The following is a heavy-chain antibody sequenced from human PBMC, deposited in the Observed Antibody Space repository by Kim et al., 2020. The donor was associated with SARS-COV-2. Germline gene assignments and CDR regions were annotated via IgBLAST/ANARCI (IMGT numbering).Heavy chain of an antibody. CDR3: ARHHVGPSHNSGGSCYPDY. CDR1: GGSISSSSYY. V-gene: IGHV4-39*01. J-gene: IGHJ4*02. CDR2: IYYSGST. Sequence: SETLSLTCTVSGGSISSSSYYWGWIRQPPGKGLEWIGSIYYSGSTYYNPSLKSRVTISVDTSKNQFSLKLSSVTAADTAVYYCARHHVGPSHNSGGSCYPDYWGQGTLVTVSS. D-gene: IGHD2-15*01.